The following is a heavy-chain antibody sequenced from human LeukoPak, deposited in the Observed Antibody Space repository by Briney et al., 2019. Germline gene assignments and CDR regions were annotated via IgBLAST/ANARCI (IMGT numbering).Heavy chain of an antibody. CDR2: IKQDGSEK. J-gene: IGHJ4*02. Sequence: GGSLRLSCAASGFTFSSYWMSWVRQAPGKGLEWVANIKQDGSEKYYVDSVKGRFTISRDNAKNSLYLQTNSLRAEDTAVYYCARWGATAIPLFDYWGQGTLVTVSS. V-gene: IGHV3-7*01. CDR1: GFTFSSYW. D-gene: IGHD5-24*01. CDR3: ARWGATAIPLFDY.